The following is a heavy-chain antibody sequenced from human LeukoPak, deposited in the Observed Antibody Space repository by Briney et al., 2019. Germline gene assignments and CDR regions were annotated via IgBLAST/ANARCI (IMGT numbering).Heavy chain of an antibody. V-gene: IGHV4-34*01. CDR3: ARGGRVSNPFDY. CDR1: DGSFSGYY. D-gene: IGHD5/OR15-5a*01. Sequence: SETPSLTCAAYDGSFSGYYWSWIRQPPGKGLEWMGEINHSDTTHYNPSLKSRVTISVDTSKNQFSLKVTSVTAADTAIYYCARGGRVSNPFDYWGQGTLVTVSS. CDR2: INHSDTT. J-gene: IGHJ4*02.